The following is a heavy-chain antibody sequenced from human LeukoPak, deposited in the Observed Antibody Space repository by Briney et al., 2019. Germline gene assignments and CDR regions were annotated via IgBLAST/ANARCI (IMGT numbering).Heavy chain of an antibody. Sequence: TGGSLTLSCAASGFTFSITAMSWVRQAPGKGLEWVSSINAGGGATYYADSVKGRFTISRDNSKNTLHLQLNSLRAEDTALYYCAKSCGGTCYYYGMDVWGQGTTVTVSS. CDR1: GFTFSITA. CDR2: INAGGGAT. V-gene: IGHV3-23*01. D-gene: IGHD2-15*01. J-gene: IGHJ6*02. CDR3: AKSCGGTCYYYGMDV.